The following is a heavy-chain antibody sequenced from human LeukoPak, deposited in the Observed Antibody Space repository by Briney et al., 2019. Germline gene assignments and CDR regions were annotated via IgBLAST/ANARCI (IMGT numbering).Heavy chain of an antibody. V-gene: IGHV3-74*01. J-gene: IGHJ3*02. Sequence: PGGSLRLSCAASGFXFSSYWIHWVRQAPGKGLVWVSRINSDGSSTSYADSVKGRFTISRDNAKNTLYLQMNSLRAEDTAVYYCARDKAYCGGDCYPDDAFDIWGQGTMVTVSS. CDR2: INSDGSST. CDR3: ARDKAYCGGDCYPDDAFDI. D-gene: IGHD2-21*02. CDR1: GFXFSSYW.